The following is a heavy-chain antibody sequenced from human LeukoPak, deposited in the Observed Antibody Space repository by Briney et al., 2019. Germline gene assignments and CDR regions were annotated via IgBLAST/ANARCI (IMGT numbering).Heavy chain of an antibody. V-gene: IGHV3-53*01. J-gene: IGHJ4*02. CDR3: ARGLGYCTSTTCLLPFDF. D-gene: IGHD2-2*01. CDR1: RFTHLTYY. Sequence: GGSLRHSRAASRFTHLTYYMTWVRQAPAKALKSVSLIYSGGSTYYADSVKGRFTVSRDNSKNTLYLQMNSLRAEDTAMYYCARGLGYCTSTTCLLPFDFWGQGTLVTVSS. CDR2: IYSGGST.